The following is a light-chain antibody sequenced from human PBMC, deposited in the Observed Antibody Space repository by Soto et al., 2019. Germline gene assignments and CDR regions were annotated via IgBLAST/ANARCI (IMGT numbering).Light chain of an antibody. V-gene: IGKV1-5*03. CDR2: KAS. J-gene: IGKJ1*01. CDR3: LQYNSYSWT. Sequence: DIQMTQSPSTLSASLGDRVTITCRASQSISSWLAWYQQKPGKAPNLLIYKASSLESGVPSRFSGSGSGTESTLTISSLQPDDFATYYCLQYNSYSWTFGQGTKVDIK. CDR1: QSISSW.